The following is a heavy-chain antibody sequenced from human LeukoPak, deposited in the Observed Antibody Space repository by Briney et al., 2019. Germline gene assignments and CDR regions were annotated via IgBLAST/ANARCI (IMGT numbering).Heavy chain of an antibody. CDR3: ARDRFLEWLPMDV. D-gene: IGHD3-3*01. V-gene: IGHV3-66*02. CDR2: IYSGGST. CDR1: GFTVSCNY. Sequence: GGSLRLSCAASGFTVSCNYMSWVRQAPGKGLEWVSVIYSGGSTYYADSVKGRFTISRDNSKNTLYLQMNSLRAEDTAVYYCARDRFLEWLPMDVWGKGTTVTASS. J-gene: IGHJ6*01.